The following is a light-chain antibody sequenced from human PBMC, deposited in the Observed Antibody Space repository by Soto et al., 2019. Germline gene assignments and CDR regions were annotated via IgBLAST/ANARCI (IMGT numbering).Light chain of an antibody. J-gene: IGKJ5*01. CDR3: QHRSNWPIA. Sequence: EIVLTQSPGTLSLSPGERATLSCRASQSVRSSYLAWYQQKPGQAPRVLIYDASNRATGIPARFSGSGSGTDFTLTISSLEPEDFAVYYCQHRSNWPIAFGQGTRLEIK. CDR1: QSVRSSY. CDR2: DAS. V-gene: IGKV3D-20*02.